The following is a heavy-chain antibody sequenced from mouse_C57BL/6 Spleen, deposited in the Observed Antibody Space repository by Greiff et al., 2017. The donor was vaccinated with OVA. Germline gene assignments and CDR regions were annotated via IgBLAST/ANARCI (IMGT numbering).Heavy chain of an antibody. CDR3: ARSLTGFYFDY. CDR2: INPNYGTT. Sequence: EVKLLESGPELVKPGASVKISCKASGYSFTDYNMNWVKQSNGKSIEWIGVINPNYGTTSYNQKFKGTATLTVDQSSSTAYMQLNSLTSEDSAVYYCARSLTGFYFDYWGQGTTLTVSS. CDR1: GYSFTDYN. J-gene: IGHJ2*01. V-gene: IGHV1-39*01. D-gene: IGHD4-1*01.